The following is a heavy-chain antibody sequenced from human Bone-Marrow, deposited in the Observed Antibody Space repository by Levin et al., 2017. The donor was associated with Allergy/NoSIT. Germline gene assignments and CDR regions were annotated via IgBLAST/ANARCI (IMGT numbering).Heavy chain of an antibody. CDR3: ARGFGSSWYYY. J-gene: IGHJ4*02. Sequence: SQTLSLTCAVYGGSFSGYYWSWIRQPPGKGLEWIGEINHSGSTNYNPSLKSRVTISVDTSKNQFSLKLSSVTAADTAVYYCARGFGSSWYYYWGQGTLVTVSS. V-gene: IGHV4-34*01. CDR2: INHSGST. CDR1: GGSFSGYY. D-gene: IGHD6-13*01.